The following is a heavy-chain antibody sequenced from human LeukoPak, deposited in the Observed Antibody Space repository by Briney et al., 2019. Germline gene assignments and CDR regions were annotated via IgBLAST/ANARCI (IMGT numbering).Heavy chain of an antibody. Sequence: GGSLRLSCAASGFTFSSYGMHWVRQAPGKGLEWVAFIRYDGSNKYYADSVKGRFTISRDNSKNTLYLQMNSLRAEDTAVYYCAKDRKDYGSGSYSFDYWGQGTLVTVSS. J-gene: IGHJ4*02. D-gene: IGHD3-10*01. CDR3: AKDRKDYGSGSYSFDY. V-gene: IGHV3-30*02. CDR2: IRYDGSNK. CDR1: GFTFSSYG.